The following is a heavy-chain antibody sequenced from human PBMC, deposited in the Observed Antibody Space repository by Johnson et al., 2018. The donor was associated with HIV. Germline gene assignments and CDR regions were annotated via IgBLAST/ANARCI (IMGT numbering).Heavy chain of an antibody. CDR3: ASGYSYGTDAFDI. CDR1: GFTFSRYG. Sequence: VQLVESGGGVVQPGGSLRLSCVASGFTFSRYGMQWVRQAPGKGLEWVSYISSSGSTIYYADSVKGRFTISRDNAKNSLYLQMNSLRAEDTAVYYCASGYSYGTDAFDIWGQGTMVTVSS. D-gene: IGHD5-18*01. J-gene: IGHJ3*02. V-gene: IGHV3-48*04. CDR2: ISSSGSTI.